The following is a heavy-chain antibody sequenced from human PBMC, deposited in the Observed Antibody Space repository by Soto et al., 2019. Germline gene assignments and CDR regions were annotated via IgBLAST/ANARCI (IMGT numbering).Heavy chain of an antibody. CDR2: IRDKANSYAT. V-gene: IGHV3-73*02. CDR3: TRLYCGGDCDFDS. D-gene: IGHD2-21*02. J-gene: IGHJ4*02. CDR1: EFTFSGSA. Sequence: VPLVESGGGLVQPGGSLKLSCAASEFTFSGSAMHWVRQASGKGLEWVGRIRDKANSYATAYTASVKGRFTITRDESKNTAYLQMNSLTTEDTAVYYCTRLYCGGDCDFDSWGQGTLVTVSS.